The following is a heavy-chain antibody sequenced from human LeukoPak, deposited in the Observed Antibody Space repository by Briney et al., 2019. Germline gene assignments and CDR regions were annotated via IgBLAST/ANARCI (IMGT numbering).Heavy chain of an antibody. Sequence: GGSLRLSCTASGFTFSTYSMNWVRQAPGKGLEWVSYISGSSSTIYYADSVKGRFTISRDNAKNSLYLQMNSLRAEDTAVYYCARNRFGGYDAFDIWGQGTMVTVSS. CDR3: ARNRFGGYDAFDI. CDR2: ISGSSSTI. V-gene: IGHV3-48*04. J-gene: IGHJ3*02. D-gene: IGHD3-16*01. CDR1: GFTFSTYS.